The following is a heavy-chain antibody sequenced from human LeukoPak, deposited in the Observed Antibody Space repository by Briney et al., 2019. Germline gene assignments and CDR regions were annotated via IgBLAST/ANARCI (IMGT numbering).Heavy chain of an antibody. V-gene: IGHV3-33*05. J-gene: IGHJ4*02. Sequence: GGSLRLSCAASGFTFSSYGMHWVRQAPGKGLEWVAVISYDGSNKYYADSVKGRFTISRDNAKNSLSLQMNSLRAEDTAVYYCARDSLGTIYNYWGQGTLVTVSS. CDR2: ISYDGSNK. CDR3: ARDSLGTIYNY. CDR1: GFTFSSYG. D-gene: IGHD2-8*01.